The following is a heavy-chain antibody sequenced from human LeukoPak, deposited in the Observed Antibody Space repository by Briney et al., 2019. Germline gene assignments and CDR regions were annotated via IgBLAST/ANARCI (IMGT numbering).Heavy chain of an antibody. J-gene: IGHJ3*02. V-gene: IGHV3-30*18. Sequence: GGSLRLSCGASGFTFSSYGMHWVRQAPGKGLEWVAVISYDGSNKYYADSVKGRFTISRDNSKNTLYLQMNSLRAEDTAVYYCAKALYSGSYFCAFDIWGQGTMVTVSS. D-gene: IGHD1-26*01. CDR3: AKALYSGSYFCAFDI. CDR2: ISYDGSNK. CDR1: GFTFSSYG.